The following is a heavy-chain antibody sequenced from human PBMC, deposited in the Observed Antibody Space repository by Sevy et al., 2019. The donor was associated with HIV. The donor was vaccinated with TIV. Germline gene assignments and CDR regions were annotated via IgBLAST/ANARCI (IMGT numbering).Heavy chain of an antibody. CDR1: GYSFSNYW. CDR2: IYPGDSDT. D-gene: IGHD3-9*01. V-gene: IGHV5-51*01. Sequence: GESLKISCKGSGYSFSNYWIGWVRQMPGKGLELMGIIYPGDSDTRYSPSFQGQVTISVDKSSSTAYLQWSRLRASDTAMYYCARFGSYRLAYYGMDVWGQGTPVTVSS. J-gene: IGHJ6*02. CDR3: ARFGSYRLAYYGMDV.